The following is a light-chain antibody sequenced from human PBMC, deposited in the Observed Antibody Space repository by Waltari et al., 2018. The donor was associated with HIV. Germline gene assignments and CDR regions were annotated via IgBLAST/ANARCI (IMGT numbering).Light chain of an antibody. J-gene: IGLJ2*01. Sequence: YELTQSPSMSVSPGQTARISCSGDALPMKACFWYQQKPGQAPVLLIYKDIERPSWVPERFSASSSGTTVILTISGVQAEDEAVYYCQSTDSGGTHVVFGGGTKLTVL. CDR2: KDI. CDR1: ALPMKA. CDR3: QSTDSGGTHVV. V-gene: IGLV3-25*03.